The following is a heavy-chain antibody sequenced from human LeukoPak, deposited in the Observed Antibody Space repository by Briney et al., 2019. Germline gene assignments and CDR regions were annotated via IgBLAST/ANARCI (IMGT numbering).Heavy chain of an antibody. V-gene: IGHV3-30*01. CDR3: ARDPALDSSGSYSVE. CDR2: ISYDGSNK. D-gene: IGHD3-22*01. Sequence: GRSLRLSCAASGFTFSSYAMHWVRQAPGKGLEGVAVISYDGSNKYYADPVKGRFTISRDNSENALYVQMNSLRAEDTAVYYCARDPALDSSGSYSVEWGQGTLVTVS. CDR1: GFTFSSYA. J-gene: IGHJ4*02.